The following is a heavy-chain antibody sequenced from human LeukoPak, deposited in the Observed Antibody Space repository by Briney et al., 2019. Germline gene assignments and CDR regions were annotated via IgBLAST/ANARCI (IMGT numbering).Heavy chain of an antibody. CDR1: GFTFSSYA. CDR3: AKSEEVVTTYFDY. CDR2: ISGSGGST. Sequence: QTGGSLRLSCAASGFTFSSYAMSWVRQAPGKGLEWVSAISGSGGSTYYADSVKGRFTISRDNSKNTLYLQMNSLRAEDTAVYYCAKSEEVVTTYFDYWGQGTLVTVSS. J-gene: IGHJ4*02. V-gene: IGHV3-23*01. D-gene: IGHD3-22*01.